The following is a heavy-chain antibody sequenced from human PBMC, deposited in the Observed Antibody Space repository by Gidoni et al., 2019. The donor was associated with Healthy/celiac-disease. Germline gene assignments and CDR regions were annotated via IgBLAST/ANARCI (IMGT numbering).Heavy chain of an antibody. CDR2: IYHSGST. D-gene: IGHD3-3*01. V-gene: IGHV4-30-2*01. CDR3: ASRKASDFWSGYYIY. Sequence: QLQLQESGSGLVKPSQTLSLTCAVSGGSISSGGYSWSWIRQPPGKGLEWIGYIYHSGSTYYNPALKSRVTISVDRSKNQFSLKLSSVTAADTAVDYCASRKASDFWSGYYIYWGQGTLVTVSS. J-gene: IGHJ4*02. CDR1: GGSISSGGYS.